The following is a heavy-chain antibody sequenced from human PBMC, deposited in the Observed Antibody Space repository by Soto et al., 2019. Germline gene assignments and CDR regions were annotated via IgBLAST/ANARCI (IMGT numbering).Heavy chain of an antibody. CDR3: AQTGAVYYGSGSYPDAFDI. CDR1: GYTFTSYG. D-gene: IGHD3-10*01. V-gene: IGHV1-18*01. CDR2: ISAYNGNT. J-gene: IGHJ3*02. Sequence: ASVKVSCKASGYTFTSYGISWVRQAPGQGLEWMGWISAYNGNTNYAQKLQGRVTMTTDTSTSTAYMELRSLRSEDTAVYYCAQTGAVYYGSGSYPDAFDIWGQGTMVTVSS.